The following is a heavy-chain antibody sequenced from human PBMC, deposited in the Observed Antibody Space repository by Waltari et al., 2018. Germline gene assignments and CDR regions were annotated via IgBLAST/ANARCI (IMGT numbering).Heavy chain of an antibody. D-gene: IGHD1-26*01. J-gene: IGHJ4*02. CDR1: GFTFSSYA. CDR3: AKQKGSGSYAYFDY. V-gene: IGHV3-23*01. CDR2: ISGSGGRT. Sequence: EVQLLESGGGLVQPGGSLRLSCAASGFTFSSYAMSWVRQAPGKGLGWVSAISGSGGRTYYADSVKGRCTISRDNSKNTLYLQMNSLRAEDTAVYYCAKQKGSGSYAYFDYWGQGTLVTVSS.